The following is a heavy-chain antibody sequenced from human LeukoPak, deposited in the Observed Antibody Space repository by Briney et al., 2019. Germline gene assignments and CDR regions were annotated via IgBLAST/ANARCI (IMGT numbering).Heavy chain of an antibody. CDR1: GGSISSSSYY. D-gene: IGHD6-13*01. Sequence: SETLSLTCTVSGGSISSSSYYWSWIRQPPGKGLEWIGEINHSGSTNYNPSLKSRVTISVDTSKNQFSLKLSSVTAADTAVYYCARRGPIAAAHLGRNYYYYYMDVWGKGTTVTVSS. CDR2: INHSGST. V-gene: IGHV4-39*07. CDR3: ARRGPIAAAHLGRNYYYYYMDV. J-gene: IGHJ6*03.